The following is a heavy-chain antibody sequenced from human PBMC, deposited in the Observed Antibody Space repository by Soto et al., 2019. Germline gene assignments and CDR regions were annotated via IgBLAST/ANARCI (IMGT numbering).Heavy chain of an antibody. CDR2: ISGSGGST. CDR1: GFTFSSYA. V-gene: IGHV3-23*01. J-gene: IGHJ4*02. CDR3: AKAFGYSSGWYGY. Sequence: EVQLLESGGGLVQPGGSLRLSCEASGFTFSSYAMSWVRQAPGKGLEWVSAISGSGGSTYYADSVKGRFTISRDNSKNTLYLQMNSLRAEDTAVYYCAKAFGYSSGWYGYWGQGTLVTVSS. D-gene: IGHD6-19*01.